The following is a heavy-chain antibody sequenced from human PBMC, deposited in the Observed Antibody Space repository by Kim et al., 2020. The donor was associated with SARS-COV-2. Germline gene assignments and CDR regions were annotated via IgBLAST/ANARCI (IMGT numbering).Heavy chain of an antibody. CDR3: AEVGEGPEH. J-gene: IGHJ4*02. Sequence: GKANHAQKFQGRVTITADKSTSTAYMGLSSLRSEDTAVYYCAEVGEGPEHWGQGTLVTVSS. CDR2: GKA. V-gene: IGHV1-69*02.